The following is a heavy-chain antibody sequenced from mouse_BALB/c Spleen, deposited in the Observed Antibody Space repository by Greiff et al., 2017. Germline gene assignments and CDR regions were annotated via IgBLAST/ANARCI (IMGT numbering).Heavy chain of an antibody. J-gene: IGHJ3*01. CDR2: INPSTGYT. V-gene: IGHV1-7*01. CDR3: ARSHYDYDEAWFAY. Sequence: QVQLQQSGAELAKPGASVKMSCKASGYTFTSYWMHWVKQRPGQGLEWIGYINPSTGYTEYNQKFKDKATLTADKSSSTAYMQLSSLTSEDSAVYYCARSHYDYDEAWFAYWGQGTLVTVSA. D-gene: IGHD2-4*01. CDR1: GYTFTSYW.